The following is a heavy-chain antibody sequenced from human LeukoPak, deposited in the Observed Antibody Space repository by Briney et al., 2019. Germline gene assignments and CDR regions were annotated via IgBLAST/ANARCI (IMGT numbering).Heavy chain of an antibody. CDR1: GYTFTTYY. J-gene: IGHJ6*02. CDR3: ARDRHDYYSGMDV. CDR2: INPSGGST. V-gene: IGHV1-46*01. Sequence: ASVKVSCKASGYTFTTYYMHWVRQAPGQGLEWMGVINPSGGSTTYAQKFQGRVTMTRDTPTSTVYMELSSLRSEDTAVFYCARDRHDYYSGMDVWGQGTTVTVSS.